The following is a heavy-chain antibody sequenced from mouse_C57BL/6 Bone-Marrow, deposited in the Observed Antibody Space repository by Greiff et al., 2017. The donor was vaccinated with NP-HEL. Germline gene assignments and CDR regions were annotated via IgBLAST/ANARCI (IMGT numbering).Heavy chain of an antibody. Sequence: VQLQQSGAELAKPGASVKLSCKASGYTFTSYWMHWVKQRPGQGLEWIGYINPSSGYTKYNQKFKDKATLTADKSSSTAYMQLSSLTYEDSAVYYCARVHYGYLAWFAYWGQGTLVTVSA. J-gene: IGHJ3*01. D-gene: IGHD2-2*01. CDR2: INPSSGYT. CDR3: ARVHYGYLAWFAY. V-gene: IGHV1-7*01. CDR1: GYTFTSYW.